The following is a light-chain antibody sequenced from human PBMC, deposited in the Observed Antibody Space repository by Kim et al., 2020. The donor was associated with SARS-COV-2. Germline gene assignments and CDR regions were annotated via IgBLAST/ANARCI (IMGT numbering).Light chain of an antibody. CDR2: SAS. Sequence: ASVGERVPIICRASQNISTYLNWYQQRPGKAPTVLIYSASNLQSGVPLRFSGSGSGTDFTLTINSLQPEDFATYSCQQSYNIPLTFGGGTKVDIK. J-gene: IGKJ4*01. CDR3: QQSYNIPLT. V-gene: IGKV1-39*01. CDR1: QNISTY.